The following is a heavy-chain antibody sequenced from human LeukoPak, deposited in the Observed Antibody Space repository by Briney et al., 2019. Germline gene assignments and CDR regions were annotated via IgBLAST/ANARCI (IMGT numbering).Heavy chain of an antibody. CDR3: TRDRGAYNLYDY. V-gene: IGHV3-49*03. CDR2: IRSKAYGETA. D-gene: IGHD1-1*01. Sequence: GGSLRLSCTASGFTFAKYAITWIRQAPGKGLEWVGFIRSKAYGETADYAASVKGRFTISRDDSKAIAYLQMNSLKTEDTAVYHCTRDRGAYNLYDYWGQGTLVTVSS. J-gene: IGHJ4*02. CDR1: GFTFAKYA.